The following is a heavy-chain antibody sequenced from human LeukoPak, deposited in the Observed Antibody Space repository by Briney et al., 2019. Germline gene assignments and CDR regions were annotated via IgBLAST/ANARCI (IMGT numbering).Heavy chain of an antibody. CDR2: IYHSGST. J-gene: IGHJ3*02. CDR3: ARSASSTSRSAFDI. CDR1: GGAISGSLYY. V-gene: IGHV4-31*11. Sequence: SETLSLTCAVSGGAISGSLYYWSWIRQHPGKGLEWIGYIYHSGSTYYNPSLRSRVNISVDTSKNQFSLQLSSVTAADTAVYHCARSASSTSRSAFDIWGQGTRVTASS.